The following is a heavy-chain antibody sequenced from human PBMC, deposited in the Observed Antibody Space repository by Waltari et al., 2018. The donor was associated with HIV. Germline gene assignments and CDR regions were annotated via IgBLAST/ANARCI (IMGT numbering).Heavy chain of an antibody. D-gene: IGHD3-10*01. J-gene: IGHJ1*01. V-gene: IGHV3-30*02. CDR2: IPYDGTDE. Sequence: VRLLESGGGVIQLGGSLRLSCAASGFSFSTFGLRRVRQAPGTGLEWLAFIPYDGTDEYYLESDKARFTVSRDNSKNTLFLQMSGLRTDDTAYYFCAKDLKARGIDPSLLDTWGQGTLVTVSS. CDR3: AKDLKARGIDPSLLDT. CDR1: GFSFSTFG.